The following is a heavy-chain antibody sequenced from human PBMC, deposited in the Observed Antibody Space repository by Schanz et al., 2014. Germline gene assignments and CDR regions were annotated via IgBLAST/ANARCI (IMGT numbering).Heavy chain of an antibody. V-gene: IGHV3-48*01. J-gene: IGHJ6*02. CDR3: ATSYSSSSYFYGMDV. Sequence: EVYLVESGGGLVQPGGSLRLSCAASGFTFFTYNMNWVRQAPGRGLEWISYIGSSSTTMYYADSVKGRFTISRDNAKISLYLQMNSLRAEDTAIYYCATSYSSSSYFYGMDVWGQGTTVTVSS. CDR1: GFTFFTYN. CDR2: IGSSSTTM. D-gene: IGHD6-6*01.